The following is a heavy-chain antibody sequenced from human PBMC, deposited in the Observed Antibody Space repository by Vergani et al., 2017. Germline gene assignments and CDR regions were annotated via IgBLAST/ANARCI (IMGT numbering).Heavy chain of an antibody. J-gene: IGHJ4*02. D-gene: IGHD6-6*01. CDR1: GFSLSTSGVG. Sequence: QITLKESGPTLVKPTQTLTLTCTFSGFSLSTSGVGVGWIRQPPGKALEWLALIYWNDDKRYSPSLKSRLTITKDTSKNQVVLTMTNMDPVDTPTYYCAHRGHIAARSGRYFDYWGQGTLVTVSS. V-gene: IGHV2-5*01. CDR3: AHRGHIAARSGRYFDY. CDR2: IYWNDDK.